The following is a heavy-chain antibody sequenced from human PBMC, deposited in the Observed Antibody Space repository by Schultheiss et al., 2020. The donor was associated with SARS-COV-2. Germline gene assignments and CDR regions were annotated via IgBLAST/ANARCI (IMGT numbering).Heavy chain of an antibody. Sequence: GGSLRLSCAASGFTFSSYAMSWVRQAPGKGLEWVSAISGSGGSTYYADSVKGRFTISRDNSKNTLYLQMNSLRAEDTALYYCARDPGYSGSYYDYWGQGTLVTVSS. CDR1: GFTFSSYA. D-gene: IGHD1-26*01. CDR2: ISGSGGST. J-gene: IGHJ4*02. V-gene: IGHV3-23*01. CDR3: ARDPGYSGSYYDY.